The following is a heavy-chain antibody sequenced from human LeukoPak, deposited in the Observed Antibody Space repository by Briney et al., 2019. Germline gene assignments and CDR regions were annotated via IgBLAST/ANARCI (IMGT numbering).Heavy chain of an antibody. D-gene: IGHD1-7*01. V-gene: IGHV3-30*18. CDR1: GFTFSSYG. CDR3: AKDLGIWNYGAFDY. CDR2: TSFDGNKE. Sequence: GGSLRLSCAASGFTFSSYGMHWVRQARGKGLEWVAVTSFDGNKEYYVDSVKGRFTISRDNSKNTLYLQMNSLRAEDTAVYYCAKDLGIWNYGAFDYWGQGTLVTVSS. J-gene: IGHJ4*02.